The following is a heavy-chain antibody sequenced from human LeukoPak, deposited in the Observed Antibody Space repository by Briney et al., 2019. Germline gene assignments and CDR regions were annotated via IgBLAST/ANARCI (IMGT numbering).Heavy chain of an antibody. CDR1: GGSFRGDY. CDR3: ARGVDRCSGGSCYIPYFDY. D-gene: IGHD2-15*01. CDR2: INHSGST. V-gene: IGHV4-34*01. J-gene: IGHJ4*02. Sequence: SETLSLTCALYGGSFRGDYCSWIRRPPGKGLEWIGEINHSGSTNYNPSLKSRVTISVDTSKNQFSLKLSSVTAAATAVYSCARGVDRCSGGSCYIPYFDYWGQGTLVTVSS.